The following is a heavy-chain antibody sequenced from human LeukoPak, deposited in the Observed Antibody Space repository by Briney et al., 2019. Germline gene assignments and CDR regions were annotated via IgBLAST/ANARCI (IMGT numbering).Heavy chain of an antibody. Sequence: PGGSLRLSCAASGXTFSTYAMSWVRQAPVKGLEWVSAISGSGSSTSYADSVKGRFTISRDNSKNTLYLQMNSLRAEDTAVYYCAKALGYSSSWYIVDYWGQGTLVTVSS. CDR2: ISGSGSST. J-gene: IGHJ4*02. V-gene: IGHV3-23*01. D-gene: IGHD6-13*01. CDR3: AKALGYSSSWYIVDY. CDR1: GXTFSTYA.